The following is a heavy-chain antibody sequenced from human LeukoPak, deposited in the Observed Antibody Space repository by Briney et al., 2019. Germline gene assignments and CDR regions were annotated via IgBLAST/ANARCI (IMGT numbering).Heavy chain of an antibody. CDR1: GGTFSSYA. Sequence: SVKVSCKASGGTFSSYAISWVRQAPGQGLEWMGGIIPILGTANYAQKFQGRVTITADESTSTAYMELSSLRSEDTAVYYCARWEYYYDSSGSLLRDYGMDVWGQGTTVTVPS. CDR3: ARWEYYYDSSGSLLRDYGMDV. J-gene: IGHJ6*02. D-gene: IGHD3-22*01. CDR2: IIPILGTA. V-gene: IGHV1-69*13.